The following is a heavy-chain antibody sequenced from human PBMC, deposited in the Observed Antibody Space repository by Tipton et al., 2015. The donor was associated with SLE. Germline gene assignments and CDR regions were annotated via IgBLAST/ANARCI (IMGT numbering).Heavy chain of an antibody. D-gene: IGHD6-6*01. Sequence: TLSLTCAVYGGSFSGYYWSWIRQPPGKGLEWIGEINHSGSTNYNPSLKSRVTISVDTSKNQISLKMKSVTAADTAVYYCARLLAARPGYYCGMDVWGQGTTVTVSS. CDR2: INHSGST. CDR1: GGSFSGYY. V-gene: IGHV4-34*01. J-gene: IGHJ6*02. CDR3: ARLLAARPGYYCGMDV.